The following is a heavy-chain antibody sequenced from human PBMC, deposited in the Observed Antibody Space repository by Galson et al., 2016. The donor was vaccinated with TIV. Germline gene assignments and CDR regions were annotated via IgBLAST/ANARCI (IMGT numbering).Heavy chain of an antibody. CDR2: LFYSGSR. CDR3: ARRGNITIFGVPYPDYYYYMDV. CDR1: GGSITSHY. Sequence: SETLSLTCTVSGGSITSHYWSWIRQPPGKGLEWIGYLFYSGSRNFNSSFKSRVTVLLDTSKNQFSLKLKSVTAADTAVYYCARRGNITIFGVPYPDYYYYMDVWGKGTTVTVSS. V-gene: IGHV4-59*11. D-gene: IGHD3-3*01. J-gene: IGHJ6*03.